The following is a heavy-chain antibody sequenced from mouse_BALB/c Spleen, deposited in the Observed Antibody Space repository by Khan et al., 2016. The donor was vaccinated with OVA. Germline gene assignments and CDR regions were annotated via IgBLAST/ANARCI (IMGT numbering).Heavy chain of an antibody. D-gene: IGHD2-1*01. V-gene: IGHV1-5*01. CDR2: IYPGNSDT. J-gene: IGHJ2*01. Sequence: VQLKQSGTVLARPGASVKMSCKASGYTFTSYWMHWVKQRPGQGLEWIGAIYPGNSDTNYNQKFKGKDKLTAVTSTSTAYLELNSLTNEDSAVYYCTRNGFGNYESWDYWCQGTTLTVSS. CDR3: TRNGFGNYESWDY. CDR1: GYTFTSYW.